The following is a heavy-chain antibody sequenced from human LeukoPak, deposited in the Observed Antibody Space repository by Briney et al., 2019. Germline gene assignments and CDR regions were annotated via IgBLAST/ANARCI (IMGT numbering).Heavy chain of an antibody. Sequence: TGGSLRLSCAASGFTFSSYSMNWVRQAPGKGLEWVSYISSSSSTIYYADSVKGRFTISRDNAKNSLYLQMNSLRDEDTAVYYCARGVPTYYDFWSGYYRDNHFDYWGQGTLVTVSS. D-gene: IGHD3-3*01. CDR3: ARGVPTYYDFWSGYYRDNHFDY. CDR2: ISSSSSTI. V-gene: IGHV3-48*02. J-gene: IGHJ4*02. CDR1: GFTFSSYS.